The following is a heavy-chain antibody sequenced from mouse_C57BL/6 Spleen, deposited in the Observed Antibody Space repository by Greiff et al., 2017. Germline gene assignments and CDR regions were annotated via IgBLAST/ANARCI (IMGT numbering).Heavy chain of an antibody. V-gene: IGHV1-53*01. J-gene: IGHJ4*01. CDR2: VNPSNGGT. CDR1: GYTFTSYW. D-gene: IGHD1-1*01. CDR3: AREDYGSSYGGAMDY. Sequence: VQLQQPGTELVKPGASVKLSCKASGYTFTSYWMHWVKQRPGQGLEWIGNVNPSNGGTNYNEKFKSKATLTVDKSSSTAYMQLSSLTSADSAVYYCAREDYGSSYGGAMDYWGQGTSVTVSS.